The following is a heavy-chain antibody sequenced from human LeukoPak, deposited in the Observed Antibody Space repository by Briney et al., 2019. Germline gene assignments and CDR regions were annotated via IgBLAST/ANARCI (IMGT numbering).Heavy chain of an antibody. CDR3: ARDLSLAAAGNY. CDR2: LYASGST. Sequence: SETLSLTCTVSGGSLSSYYWSWIRQPAGKGLEWIGRLYASGSTNYNPSLKSRVTMSVDRSKNQLSLKLSPVTAADTAVYYCARDLSLAAAGNYWGRGAMVTDSS. V-gene: IGHV4-4*07. J-gene: IGHJ4*02. CDR1: GGSLSSYY. D-gene: IGHD6-13*01.